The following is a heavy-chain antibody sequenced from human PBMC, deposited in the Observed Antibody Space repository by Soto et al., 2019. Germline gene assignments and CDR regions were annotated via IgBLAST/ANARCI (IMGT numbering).Heavy chain of an antibody. CDR3: ARSYSSSWPNAFYI. J-gene: IGHJ3*02. Sequence: QLQLQESGSGLVKPSQTLSLTRTVSGDSISSGDYSWGWIRQPPGKGLEWIGYIYHSGSTYYNPSLKSRVTISVDKSKNQFSLKLSSVTAADTAVYYCARSYSSSWPNAFYIWGQGTMVTVSS. D-gene: IGHD6-13*01. V-gene: IGHV4-30-2*01. CDR1: GDSISSGDYS. CDR2: IYHSGST.